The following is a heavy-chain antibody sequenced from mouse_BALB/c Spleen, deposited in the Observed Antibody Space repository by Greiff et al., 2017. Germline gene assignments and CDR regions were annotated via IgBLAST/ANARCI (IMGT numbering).Heavy chain of an antibody. D-gene: IGHD1-1*01. CDR1: GYTFTSYT. Sequence: VKLMESGAELARPGASVKMSCKASGYTFTSYTMHWVKQRPGQGLEWIGYINPSSGYTNYNQKFKDKATLTADKSSSTAYMQLSSLTSEDSAVYYCARAGSSGVGYAMDYWGQGTSVTVSA. V-gene: IGHV1-4*01. CDR2: INPSSGYT. J-gene: IGHJ4*01. CDR3: ARAGSSGVGYAMDY.